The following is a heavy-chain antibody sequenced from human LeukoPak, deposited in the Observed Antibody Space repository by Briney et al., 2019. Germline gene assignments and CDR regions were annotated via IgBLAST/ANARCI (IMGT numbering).Heavy chain of an antibody. J-gene: IGHJ5*02. CDR2: INHSGST. Sequence: SETLSLTCTVSGGSISSSSYYWSWIRQPPGKGLEWIGEINHSGSTNYNPSLKSRVTISVDTSKNQFSLKLSSVTAADTAVYYCARAGYSYEYNWFDPWGQGTLVTVSS. D-gene: IGHD5-18*01. CDR3: ARAGYSYEYNWFDP. V-gene: IGHV4-39*07. CDR1: GGSISSSSYY.